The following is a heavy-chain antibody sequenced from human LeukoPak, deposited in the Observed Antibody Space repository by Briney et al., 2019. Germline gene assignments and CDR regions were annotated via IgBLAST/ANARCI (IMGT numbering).Heavy chain of an antibody. V-gene: IGHV4-4*02. CDR1: GGSITSNIW. CDR2: IYHSGTT. J-gene: IGHJ4*02. D-gene: IGHD5-12*01. CDR3: ATSGSGYLRYYFDY. Sequence: SGTLSLTCAVSGGSITSNIWWNWARQPPGKGLEWIGEIYHSGTTNYNSSLKSRVTISVDKSKNQFSLKLSSVTAADTAVYYCATSGSGYLRYYFDYWGQGTLVTVSS.